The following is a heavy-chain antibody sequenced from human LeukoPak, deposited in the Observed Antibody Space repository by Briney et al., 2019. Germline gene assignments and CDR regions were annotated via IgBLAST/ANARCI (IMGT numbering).Heavy chain of an antibody. J-gene: IGHJ5*02. V-gene: IGHV1-8*01. CDR1: GYTFTSYD. Sequence: ASVKVSCKASGYTFTSYDINWVRRATGQGLEWMGWMNPNSGNTGYAQKFQGRVTMTRNTSISTAYMELSSLRSEDTAVYYCARGRDDDFWSGYYTGWFDPWGQGTLVTVSS. CDR2: MNPNSGNT. CDR3: ARGRDDDFWSGYYTGWFDP. D-gene: IGHD3-3*01.